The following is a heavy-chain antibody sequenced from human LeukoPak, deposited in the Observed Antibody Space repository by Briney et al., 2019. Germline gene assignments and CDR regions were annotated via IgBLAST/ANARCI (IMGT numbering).Heavy chain of an antibody. CDR2: IYYSGST. V-gene: IGHV4-59*01. CDR1: GGSINSYY. CDR3: ARGDDSSGYYVGY. D-gene: IGHD3-22*01. J-gene: IGHJ4*02. Sequence: SETLSLTCTVSGGSINSYYWSWIRQPPGKGLEWIGYIYYSGSTKYNPSLKSRVTISVDTSKNQFSLKLSSVTAADTAVYYCARGDDSSGYYVGYWGQGTLVTVSS.